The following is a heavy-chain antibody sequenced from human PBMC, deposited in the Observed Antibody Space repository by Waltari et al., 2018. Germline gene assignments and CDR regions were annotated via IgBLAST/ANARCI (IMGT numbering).Heavy chain of an antibody. CDR2: IIPIFGTA. Sequence: QVQLVQSGAEVKKPGSSVKVSCKASGGTFSSYAISWVRQAPGQGLEWMGGIIPIFGTANDAQKFQGRVTITADESTSTAYMELSSLRSEDTAVYYCARAGNDYDFWSGGAFQHWGQGTLVTVSS. D-gene: IGHD3-3*01. CDR1: GGTFSSYA. J-gene: IGHJ1*01. V-gene: IGHV1-69*12. CDR3: ARAGNDYDFWSGGAFQH.